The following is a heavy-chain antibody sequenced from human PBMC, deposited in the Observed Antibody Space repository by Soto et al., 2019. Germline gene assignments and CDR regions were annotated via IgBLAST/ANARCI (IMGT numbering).Heavy chain of an antibody. CDR3: ARDLPESSGWYFYMDV. CDR1: GFTVSSNY. D-gene: IGHD6-19*01. J-gene: IGHJ6*03. CDR2: IYSGGST. V-gene: IGHV3-66*01. Sequence: SLRLSCAASGFTVSSNYMSWVRQAPGKGLEWVSVIYSGGSTYYADSVKGRFTISRDNSKNTLYLQMNSLRAEDTAVYYCARDLPESSGWYFYMDVWGKGSTVTVSS.